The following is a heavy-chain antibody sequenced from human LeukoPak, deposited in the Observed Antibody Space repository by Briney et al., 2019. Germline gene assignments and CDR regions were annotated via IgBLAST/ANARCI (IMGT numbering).Heavy chain of an antibody. J-gene: IGHJ4*02. D-gene: IGHD3-3*01. CDR1: GYSFTSYW. CDR3: ARVYYDFWSGYRYFDY. Sequence: GESLKISCKGSGYSFTSYWTGWVRQMPGKGLEWMGIIYPGDSDTRYSPSFQGQVTISADKSISTAYLQWSSLKASDTAMYYCARVYYDFWSGYRYFDYWGQGTLVTVSS. V-gene: IGHV5-51*01. CDR2: IYPGDSDT.